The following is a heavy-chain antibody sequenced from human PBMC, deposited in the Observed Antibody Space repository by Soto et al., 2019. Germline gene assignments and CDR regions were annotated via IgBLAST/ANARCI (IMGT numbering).Heavy chain of an antibody. D-gene: IGHD3-16*01. CDR3: ARRPRGDNDAFDI. CDR2: NYYSGST. CDR1: GGSISSSSYY. J-gene: IGHJ3*02. V-gene: IGHV4-39*01. Sequence: QLQLQESGPGLVKPSETLSLTCTVSGGSISSSSYYWGWIRQPPGKGLERIGSNYYSGSTYYNQSLRSRVTISVDTSKSQSSLKLSSVTAADTAVYYGARRPRGDNDAFDIWGQRTMVTVSS.